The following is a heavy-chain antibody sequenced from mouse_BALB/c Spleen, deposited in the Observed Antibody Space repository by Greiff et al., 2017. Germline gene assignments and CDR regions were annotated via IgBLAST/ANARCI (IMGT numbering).Heavy chain of an antibody. Sequence: QVQLQQPGAELVRPGASVKLSCKASGYTFTSYWINWVKQRPGQGLEWIGNIYPSDSYTNYNQKFKDKATLTVDKSSSTAYMQLSSPTSEDSAVYYCTRSGYYDSRYFDVWGAGTTVTVSS. D-gene: IGHD1-1*01. CDR2: IYPSDSYT. J-gene: IGHJ1*01. CDR3: TRSGYYDSRYFDV. CDR1: GYTFTSYW. V-gene: IGHV1-69*02.